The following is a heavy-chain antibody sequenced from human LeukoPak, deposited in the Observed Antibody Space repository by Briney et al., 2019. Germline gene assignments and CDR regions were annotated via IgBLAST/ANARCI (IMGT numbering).Heavy chain of an antibody. CDR3: ARGEVYRSYYYYGMDV. J-gene: IGHJ6*02. CDR1: GGSISSYY. D-gene: IGHD1-14*01. Sequence: SETLSLTCTVSGGSISSYYWSWIRQPPGKGLEWIGYIYYSGSTNYNPSLKSRVTISVDTSKSQFSLKLSSVTAADTAVYYCARGEVYRSYYYYGMDVWGQGTTVTVSS. CDR2: IYYSGST. V-gene: IGHV4-59*01.